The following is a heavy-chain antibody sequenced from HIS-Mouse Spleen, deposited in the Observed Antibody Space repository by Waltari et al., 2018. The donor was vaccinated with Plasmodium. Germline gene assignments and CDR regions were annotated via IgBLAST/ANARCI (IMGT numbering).Heavy chain of an antibody. V-gene: IGHV4-34*01. CDR2: INHSGST. J-gene: IGHJ4*02. CDR3: ARGVGYCSGGSCDHYFDY. CDR1: GGSFSGYY. D-gene: IGHD2-15*01. Sequence: VQLQQWGAGLLKPSETLSLTCAVYGGSFSGYYWSWIRQPPGKGLEWIGEINHSGSTNYNPSLKSRVTISVETSKNQFSLKLSSVTAADTAVYYCARGVGYCSGGSCDHYFDYWGQGTLVTVSS.